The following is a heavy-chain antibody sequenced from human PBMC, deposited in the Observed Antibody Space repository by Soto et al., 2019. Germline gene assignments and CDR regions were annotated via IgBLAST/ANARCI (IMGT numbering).Heavy chain of an antibody. CDR3: ARGCIAVTTHLCY. CDR2: INPYNGNT. D-gene: IGHD4-17*01. CDR1: GYTFNTYG. J-gene: IGHJ4*02. Sequence: QVQLVQSGAEIKKPGASVKVSCKASGYTFNTYGITWVRQAPGQGLEWMGWINPYNGNTKFAQKLQDRVTMTTATSTSTVYMELASLRSDDTAVYYCARGCIAVTTHLCYWGQGTLVTVCS. V-gene: IGHV1-18*01.